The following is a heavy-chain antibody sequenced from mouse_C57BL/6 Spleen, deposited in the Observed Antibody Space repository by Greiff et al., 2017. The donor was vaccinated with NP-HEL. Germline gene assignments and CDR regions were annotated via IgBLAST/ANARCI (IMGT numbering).Heavy chain of an antibody. D-gene: IGHD1-1*02. CDR2: IRSKSNNYAT. CDR1: GFSFNTYA. V-gene: IGHV10-1*01. CDR3: VRQEADYLYWYFDV. Sequence: EVQLVESGGGLVQPKGSLKLSCAASGFSFNTYAMNWVRQAPGKGLEWVARIRSKSNNYATYYADSVKDRFTISRDDSESMLYLQMNNLKTEDTAMYYCVRQEADYLYWYFDVWGTGTTVTVSS. J-gene: IGHJ1*03.